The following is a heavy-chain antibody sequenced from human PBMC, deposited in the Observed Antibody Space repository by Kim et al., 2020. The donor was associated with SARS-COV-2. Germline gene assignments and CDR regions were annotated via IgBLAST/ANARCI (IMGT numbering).Heavy chain of an antibody. CDR1: GGTFSSYA. CDR2: IIPILGIA. Sequence: SVKVSCKASGGTFSSYAISWVRQAPGQGLEWMGRIIPILGIANYAQKFQGRVTITADKSTSTAYMELSSLRSEDTAVYYCARGAAAGYNGFDPWGLGTLVTVSS. D-gene: IGHD6-13*01. V-gene: IGHV1-69*04. CDR3: ARGAAAGYNGFDP. J-gene: IGHJ5*02.